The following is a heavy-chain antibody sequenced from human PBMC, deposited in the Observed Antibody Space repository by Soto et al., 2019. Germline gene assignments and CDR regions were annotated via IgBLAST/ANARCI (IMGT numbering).Heavy chain of an antibody. CDR3: ARDIAVAGGGLAYYFDY. Sequence: SQTLSLTCAISGDSVSSNSAAWNWIRQSPSRGLEWLGRTYYRSKWYNDYAVSVKSRITINPDTSKNQFSLQLNSVTPEDTAVYYCARDIAVAGGGLAYYFDYWGQGTLVTVLL. V-gene: IGHV6-1*01. CDR1: GDSVSSNSAA. D-gene: IGHD6-19*01. CDR2: TYYRSKWYN. J-gene: IGHJ4*02.